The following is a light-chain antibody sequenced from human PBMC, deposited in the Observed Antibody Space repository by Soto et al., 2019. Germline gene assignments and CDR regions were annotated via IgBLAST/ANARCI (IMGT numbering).Light chain of an antibody. CDR1: SSDVGGYNY. V-gene: IGLV2-8*01. J-gene: IGLJ1*01. Sequence: SALTQPPSASGSPGQSVTISCTGTSSDVGGYNYVSWYQQHPGKAPKLMIYEVSKRPSGVPDRFSGSRSGNTASLTVSGLQAEDEDDYYCSSYEGSIHWVFGTGTKVTVL. CDR2: EVS. CDR3: SSYEGSIHWV.